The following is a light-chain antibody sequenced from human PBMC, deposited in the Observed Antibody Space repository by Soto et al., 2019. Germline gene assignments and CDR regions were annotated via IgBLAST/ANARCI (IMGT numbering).Light chain of an antibody. CDR2: GAS. J-gene: IGKJ4*01. CDR1: QSVSSSY. Sequence: EIVLTQSPGTLSLSPGERATLSCRASQSVSSSYLAWYQQKPGQAPRLLIYGASSRATGIQDRFSGSGSGTDFTLTISRLEPEHFAVYYCQQYDSSPLTFGGGTKVEIK. V-gene: IGKV3-20*01. CDR3: QQYDSSPLT.